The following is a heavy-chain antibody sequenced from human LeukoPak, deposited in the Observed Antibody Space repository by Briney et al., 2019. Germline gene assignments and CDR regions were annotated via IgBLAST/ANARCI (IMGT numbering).Heavy chain of an antibody. CDR2: IIPIFGTA. Sequence: SVKVSCKASGGTFSSYAISWVRQAPGQGLEWMGRIIPIFGTANYAQKFQGRVTITTDESASTAYMELSSLRSEDTAVYYCARIVTGELRYFDWTDAWFDPWGQGTLVTVSS. J-gene: IGHJ5*02. CDR1: GGTFSSYA. V-gene: IGHV1-69*05. CDR3: ARIVTGELRYFDWTDAWFDP. D-gene: IGHD3-9*01.